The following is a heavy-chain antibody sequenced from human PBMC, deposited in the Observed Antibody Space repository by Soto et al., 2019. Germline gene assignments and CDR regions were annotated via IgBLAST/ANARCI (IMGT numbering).Heavy chain of an antibody. J-gene: IGHJ4*02. CDR2: ISGSGGST. CDR1: GFTFSSYA. Sequence: PGGSLRLSCAASGFTFSSYAMSWVRQAPGKGLEWVSAISGSGGSTYYADSVKGRFTISRDNSKNTLYLQMNSLRAEDTAVYYCAKVHSSGWAGLAYFDYWGQGTLVTVSS. CDR3: AKVHSSGWAGLAYFDY. D-gene: IGHD6-19*01. V-gene: IGHV3-23*01.